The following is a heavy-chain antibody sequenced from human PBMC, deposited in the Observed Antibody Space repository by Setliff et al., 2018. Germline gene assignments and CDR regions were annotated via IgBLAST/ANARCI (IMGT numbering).Heavy chain of an antibody. CDR1: GYSFSDYY. D-gene: IGHD5-18*01. CDR3: ARGGNTYAFNWFDP. CDR2: ISSNNGNT. J-gene: IGHJ5*02. V-gene: IGHV1-18*01. Sequence: ASVKVSCKAFGYSFSDYYLHWVRQPRGQGLEWMGWISSNNGNTNYAQHLQGRVTMTADTSTSTAYMELRSLRSDDTAVYYCARGGNTYAFNWFDPWGQGTLVTVSS.